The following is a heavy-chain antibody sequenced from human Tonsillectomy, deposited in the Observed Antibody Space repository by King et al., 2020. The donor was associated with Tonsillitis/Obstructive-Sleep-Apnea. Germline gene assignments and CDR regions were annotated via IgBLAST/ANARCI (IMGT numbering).Heavy chain of an antibody. V-gene: IGHV3-48*02. D-gene: IGHD6-6*01. CDR1: GFTFSSYN. Sequence: QLVQSGGGLVQPGGSLRLSCAASGFTFSSYNMNWVRQAPGKGLEWVSYISSSGSPIYYPDSFKGRFTISRDNAKNSLYLPMNSLRDEDTAVYYCARVSPYSSSSYYWGQGTLVTVSS. CDR2: ISSSGSPI. J-gene: IGHJ4*02. CDR3: ARVSPYSSSSYY.